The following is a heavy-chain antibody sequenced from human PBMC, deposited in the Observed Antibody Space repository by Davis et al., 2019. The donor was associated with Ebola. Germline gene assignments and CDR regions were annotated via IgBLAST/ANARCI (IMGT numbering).Heavy chain of an antibody. J-gene: IGHJ3*02. CDR3: ATQPIVVVPAAISGAFDI. D-gene: IGHD2-2*02. V-gene: IGHV3-23*01. Sequence: GGSLRLSCAASGFTFSSYAMSWVRQAPGKGLEWVSAISGSGGSTYYADSVKGRFTISRDNSKNTLYLQMNSLRAEDTAVYYCATQPIVVVPAAISGAFDIWGQGTMVTVSS. CDR2: ISGSGGST. CDR1: GFTFSSYA.